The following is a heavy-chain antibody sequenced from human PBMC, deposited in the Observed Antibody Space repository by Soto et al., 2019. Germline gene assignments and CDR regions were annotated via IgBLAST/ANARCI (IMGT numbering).Heavy chain of an antibody. V-gene: IGHV3-30*19. CDR2: TSYDGSDT. CDR3: AVWGTTGGLDV. Sequence: QVQLVESGGGVVQPGTSLRVSCVGSGFTFRRYVIHWVRQAPGKGLEWVALTSYDGSDTYYGDSVRGRFTISRDNSRNTVDLQMNSLRLEDTALYYCAVWGTTGGLDVWGQGTLVSVSS. CDR1: GFTFRRYV. J-gene: IGHJ1*01. D-gene: IGHD3-16*01.